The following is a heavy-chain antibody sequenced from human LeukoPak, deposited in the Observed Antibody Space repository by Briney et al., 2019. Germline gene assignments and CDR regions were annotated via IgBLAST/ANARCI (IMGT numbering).Heavy chain of an antibody. V-gene: IGHV3-21*01. CDR1: GFTFRSYS. D-gene: IGHD1-26*01. J-gene: IGHJ4*02. Sequence: PGGSLRLSCAASGFTFRSYSMNWVRQAPGKRLEWVSSIKSSGSHMYYADSVKGRFTISRDNAKNSLYLQMNSLRAEDTAVYYCARATGSLNLDYWGQGTLVTVSS. CDR2: IKSSGSHM. CDR3: ARATGSLNLDY.